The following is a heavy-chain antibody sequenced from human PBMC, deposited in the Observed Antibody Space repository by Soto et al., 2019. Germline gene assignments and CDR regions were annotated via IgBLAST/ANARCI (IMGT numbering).Heavy chain of an antibody. D-gene: IGHD6-13*01. CDR1: GFTFSDYY. Sequence: GGSLRLSCAASGFTFSDYYMSWIRQAPGKGLEWVSYISSSGSTIYYADSVKCRFTISRDNAKNSLYLQMNSLRAEDTAVYYCARAAQRRTAEAVWAYWGQGTLVTVSS. V-gene: IGHV3-11*01. CDR3: ARAAQRRTAEAVWAY. CDR2: ISSSGSTI. J-gene: IGHJ4*01.